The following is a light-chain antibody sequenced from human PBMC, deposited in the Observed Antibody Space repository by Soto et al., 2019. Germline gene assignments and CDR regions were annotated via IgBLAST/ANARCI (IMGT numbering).Light chain of an antibody. CDR3: SSYAGSNNYV. J-gene: IGLJ1*01. CDR1: SSDVGGYNY. Sequence: QSVLTQPPSASGSPGQSGPISCTGTSSDVGGYNYVSWYQQHPGKAPKLMIYEVSKRPSGVPDRFSGSKSGNTASLTVSGLQAEDEADYYCSSYAGSNNYVFGTGNKVTVL. V-gene: IGLV2-8*01. CDR2: EVS.